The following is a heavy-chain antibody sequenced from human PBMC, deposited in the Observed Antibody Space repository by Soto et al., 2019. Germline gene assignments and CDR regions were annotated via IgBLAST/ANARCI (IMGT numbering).Heavy chain of an antibody. Sequence: GGSLRLSCAASGFTFSSYWMHWVRQGPGKGLVWVSRINVDGSITSYADSVKGRFTVSRDNAKNTLYLQMNILRAEDTAVYYCARDLGSGAYWGHGTLVTVSS. J-gene: IGHJ4*01. CDR1: GFTFSSYW. CDR2: INVDGSIT. V-gene: IGHV3-74*01. D-gene: IGHD3-10*01. CDR3: ARDLGSGAY.